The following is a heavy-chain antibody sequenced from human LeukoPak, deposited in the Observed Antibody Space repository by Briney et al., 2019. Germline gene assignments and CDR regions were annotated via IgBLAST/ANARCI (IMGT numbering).Heavy chain of an antibody. CDR2: ISGSGGST. Sequence: GGSLRLSCAASGFTFSSYSMNWVRQAPGKGLEWVSAISGSGGSTYYADSVKGRFTISRDNSKNTLYLQMNSLRAEDTAVYYCAKGLRFLDYYYMDVWGKGTTVTVSS. J-gene: IGHJ6*03. V-gene: IGHV3-23*01. CDR3: AKGLRFLDYYYMDV. CDR1: GFTFSSYS. D-gene: IGHD3-3*01.